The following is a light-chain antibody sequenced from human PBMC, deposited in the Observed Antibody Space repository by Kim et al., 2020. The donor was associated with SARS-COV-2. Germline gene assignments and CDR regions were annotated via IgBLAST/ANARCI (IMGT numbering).Light chain of an antibody. CDR1: QGISSA. V-gene: IGKV1D-13*01. J-gene: IGKJ4*01. CDR3: QQYNDYPRT. Sequence: AIQLTQSPSSLSASVGDRVNITCRASQGISSALVWFQQKPGRAPTVLIYDASTLESGVPSRFSGSGSGTDFTLTISSLQPEDFATYYCQQYNDYPRTFGGGTKVDIK. CDR2: DAS.